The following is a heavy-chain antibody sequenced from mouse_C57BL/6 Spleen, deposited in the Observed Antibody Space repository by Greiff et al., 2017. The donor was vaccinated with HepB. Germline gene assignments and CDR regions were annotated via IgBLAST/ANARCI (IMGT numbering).Heavy chain of an antibody. J-gene: IGHJ3*01. D-gene: IGHD2-3*01. CDR1: GYTFTDYY. Sequence: EVQLQQSGPELVKPGASVKISCKASGYTFTDYYMNWVKQSHGKSLEWIGDINPNNGGTSYNQKFKGKATLTVDKSSSTAYMELRSLPSEDSAVYYCARDDGYYFAYWGQGTLVTVSA. CDR2: INPNNGGT. V-gene: IGHV1-26*01. CDR3: ARDDGYYFAY.